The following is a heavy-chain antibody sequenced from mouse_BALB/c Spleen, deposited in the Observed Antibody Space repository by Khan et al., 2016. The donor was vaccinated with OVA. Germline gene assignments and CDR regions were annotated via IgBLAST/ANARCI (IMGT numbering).Heavy chain of an antibody. V-gene: IGHV5-6*01. Sequence: EVELVESGGDFVRPGGSLKLSCAASGFTFSTYGMSWVHQTPDKRLEWVATINTGGAYTYYPDSVKGRFTISRDNAKNTLYLQLSSLKSEDTAIYYCARLAYYYNSEGFAYWGQGTLVTVSA. D-gene: IGHD1-1*01. CDR3: ARLAYYYNSEGFAY. CDR2: INTGGAYT. J-gene: IGHJ3*01. CDR1: GFTFSTYG.